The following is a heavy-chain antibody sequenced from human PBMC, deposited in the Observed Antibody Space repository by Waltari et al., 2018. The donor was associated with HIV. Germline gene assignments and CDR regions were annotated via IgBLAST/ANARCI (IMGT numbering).Heavy chain of an antibody. CDR1: GFTFSGST. V-gene: IGHV3-73*01. CDR2: NRTKANRYAT. D-gene: IGHD6-19*01. J-gene: IGHJ4*02. Sequence: EVQLVESGGGLVQPGGSLKLSCAASGFTFSGSTMHWVRQASGEGLEGVGRNRTKANRYATAYAASVKGRFIISRDDSKNMAYLQMNNLKTEDTAVYYCTRLVAAVAGTGYWGQGTLVTVSS. CDR3: TRLVAAVAGTGY.